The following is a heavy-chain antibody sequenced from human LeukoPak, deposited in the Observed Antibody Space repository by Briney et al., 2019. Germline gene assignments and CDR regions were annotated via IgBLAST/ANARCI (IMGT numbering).Heavy chain of an antibody. CDR1: GGSFSGYY. Sequence: SETLSLTCAVYGGSFSGYYRSWIRQPPGKGLEWIGEINHSGSTNYNPSLKSRVTISLDTSKNQFSLQLSSVTAADTAVYYCAVKGAPLTYFDYWGQGTLVTVSS. J-gene: IGHJ4*02. V-gene: IGHV4-34*01. D-gene: IGHD1-26*01. CDR3: AVKGAPLTYFDY. CDR2: INHSGST.